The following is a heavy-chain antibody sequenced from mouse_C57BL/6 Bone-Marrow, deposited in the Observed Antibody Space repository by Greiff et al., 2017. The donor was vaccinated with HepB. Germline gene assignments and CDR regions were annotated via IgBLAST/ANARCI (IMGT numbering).Heavy chain of an antibody. CDR3: ARGDYSSSFWYFDV. J-gene: IGHJ1*03. D-gene: IGHD1-1*01. CDR2: IDPSDSYT. Sequence: QVQLQQPGAELVKPGASVKLSCKASGYTFTSYWMQWVKQRPGQGLEWIGEIDPSDSYTNYNQKFKGKATLTVDTSSSTAYMQLSSLTSEDSAVYYCARGDYSSSFWYFDVWGTGTTVTVSS. CDR1: GYTFTSYW. V-gene: IGHV1-50*01.